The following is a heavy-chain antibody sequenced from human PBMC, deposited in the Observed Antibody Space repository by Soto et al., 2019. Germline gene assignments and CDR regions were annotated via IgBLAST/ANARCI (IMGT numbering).Heavy chain of an antibody. D-gene: IGHD3-9*01. CDR2: IYYSGST. CDR3: ARDRSVGFIRYFDWLPPTVYYGMDV. Sequence: QVQLQESGPGLVKPSETLSLTCTVSGGSISSYYWSWIRQPPGKGLEWIGYIYYSGSTNYNPSVKGRHTISVQPSKTRFSQKLSPVTAADTAGYYWARDRSVGFIRYFDWLPPTVYYGMDVWGQGTTVTVSS. V-gene: IGHV4-59*12. J-gene: IGHJ6*02. CDR1: GGSISSYY.